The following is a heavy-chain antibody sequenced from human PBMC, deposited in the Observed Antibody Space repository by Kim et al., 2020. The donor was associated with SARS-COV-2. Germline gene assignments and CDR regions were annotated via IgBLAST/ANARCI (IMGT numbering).Heavy chain of an antibody. D-gene: IGHD2-15*01. J-gene: IGHJ2*01. Sequence: SETLSLTCAVYGGSFSGYYWSWIRQPPGKGLEWIGEINHSGSTNYNPSLKSRVTISVDTSKNQFSLKLSSVTAADTAVYYCATLLRVGQSDFDLWGRGTLVTVSS. CDR3: ATLLRVGQSDFDL. CDR2: INHSGST. CDR1: GGSFSGYY. V-gene: IGHV4-34*01.